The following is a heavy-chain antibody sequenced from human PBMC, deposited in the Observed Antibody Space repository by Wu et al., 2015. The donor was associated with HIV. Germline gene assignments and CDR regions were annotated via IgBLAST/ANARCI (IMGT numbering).Heavy chain of an antibody. CDR2: ISGYNDNT. J-gene: IGHJ3*02. CDR3: ARSRVGSSIWYQVVAFDI. D-gene: IGHD6-13*01. CDR1: GYTFNRYG. Sequence: QVQLVQSGAEAKKPGASVKVSCKASGYTFNRYGISWVRQAPGQGLEWMGWISGYNDNTNYAQKFQGRVTMTTDTSTTTGYMEVRSLRSDDTAVYYCARSRVGSSIWYQVVAFDIWGQGTLVTVSS. V-gene: IGHV1-18*01.